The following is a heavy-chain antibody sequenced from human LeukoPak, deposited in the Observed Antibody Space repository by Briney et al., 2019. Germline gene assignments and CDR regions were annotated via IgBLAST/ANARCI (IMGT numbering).Heavy chain of an antibody. D-gene: IGHD3-3*01. CDR2: IKIKTEGGTT. V-gene: IGHV3-15*01. CDR3: ATDHGSGFWSGYAKTFDL. Sequence: KPGGSLRPSCAASGFIFSDAWMSWVRQAPGKGLEWLGHIKIKTEGGTTDYAAPVKGRFTISRDDSKNTLYLQMNSLETEDTAVYYCATDHGSGFWSGYAKTFDLWGQGTMVTVSS. J-gene: IGHJ3*01. CDR1: GFIFSDAW.